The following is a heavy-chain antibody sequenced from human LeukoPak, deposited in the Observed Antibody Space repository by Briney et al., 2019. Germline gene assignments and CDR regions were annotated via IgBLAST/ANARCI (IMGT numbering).Heavy chain of an antibody. CDR1: EFTFRSYE. J-gene: IGHJ6*02. CDR3: ARGLVGYYAMDV. CDR2: ISNSDTTI. D-gene: IGHD3-10*01. V-gene: IGHV3-48*03. Sequence: PGGSLRLSCAASEFTFRSYEMNWVRQAPGKGLEWISYISNSDTTIDYADSVKSRFTISRDNAKNSLYLQMNSLRVEDTAVYYCARGLVGYYAMDVWGQGTTVTVSS.